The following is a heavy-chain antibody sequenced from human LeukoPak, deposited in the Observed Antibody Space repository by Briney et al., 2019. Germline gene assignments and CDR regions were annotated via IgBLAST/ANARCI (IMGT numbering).Heavy chain of an antibody. V-gene: IGHV1-69*01. CDR3: ARGGSWYYYGMDV. Sequence: GSSVEVSCKASGGTFSCYAISWVRQAPGQGLEWMGGIIPIFGTANYAQKFQGRVTITADESTSTAYMELSSLRSEDTAVYYCARGGSWYYYGMDVWGQGTTVTASS. D-gene: IGHD6-13*01. CDR1: GGTFSCYA. J-gene: IGHJ6*02. CDR2: IIPIFGTA.